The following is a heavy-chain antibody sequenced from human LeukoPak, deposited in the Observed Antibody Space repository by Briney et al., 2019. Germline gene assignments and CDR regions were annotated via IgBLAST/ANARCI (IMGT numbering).Heavy chain of an antibody. CDR1: GFTFSSDW. V-gene: IGHV3-74*01. Sequence: PGGSLRLSCAASGFTFSSDWMHWVRQAPGKGLVWVSRINGDGTFTCYADSVKGRFTISGDNAKNTLYLQMNSLRAEDTAVYYCARVLSYSSTWVYNYYGMDVWGQGTTVTVSS. CDR3: ARVLSYSSTWVYNYYGMDV. D-gene: IGHD6-13*01. J-gene: IGHJ6*02. CDR2: INGDGTFT.